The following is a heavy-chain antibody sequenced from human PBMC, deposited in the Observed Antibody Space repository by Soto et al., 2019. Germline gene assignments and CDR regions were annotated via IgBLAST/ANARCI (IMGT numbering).Heavy chain of an antibody. CDR3: ARDLYYDSSRYYFHRSTYNWFDP. Sequence: QVQLVQSGAEVKKPGSSVKVSCKASGGTFSSYAISWVRQAPGQGLEWMGGIIPIFGTANYAQKFQGRVTITADESTSTAYMELSSLRSEDTAVYYCARDLYYDSSRYYFHRSTYNWFDPWGQGTLVTVSS. V-gene: IGHV1-69*01. CDR1: GGTFSSYA. J-gene: IGHJ5*02. CDR2: IIPIFGTA. D-gene: IGHD3-22*01.